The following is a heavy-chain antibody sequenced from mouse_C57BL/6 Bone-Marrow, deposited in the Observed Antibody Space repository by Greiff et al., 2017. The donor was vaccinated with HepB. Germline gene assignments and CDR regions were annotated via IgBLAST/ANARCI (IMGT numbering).Heavy chain of an antibody. CDR2: ISDGGSYT. D-gene: IGHD4-1*01. CDR1: GFTFSSYA. V-gene: IGHV5-4*01. Sequence: EVKLVESGGGLVKPGGSLTLSCAASGFTFSSYALSWVRQTPEKRLEWVATISDGGSYTYYPDNVKGRFTISRDNAKNNLYLQMSHLKSEDTAMYYCARELGAFAYWGQGTLVTVSA. J-gene: IGHJ3*01. CDR3: ARELGAFAY.